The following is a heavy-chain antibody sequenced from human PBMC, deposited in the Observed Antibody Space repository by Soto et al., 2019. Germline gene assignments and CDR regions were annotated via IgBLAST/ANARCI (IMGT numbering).Heavy chain of an antibody. V-gene: IGHV4-39*01. CDR3: ARQGIHCSSTSCYGNWFDP. CDR1: GGSISSSSYY. J-gene: IGHJ5*02. D-gene: IGHD2-2*01. Sequence: QLQLQESGPGLVKPSETLSLTCTVSGGSISSSSYYWGWIRQPPGKGLEWLGSIYYSGSTYYNPSLKSRVTISVDTSKNQFSLKLSSVTAADTAVYYCARQGIHCSSTSCYGNWFDPWGQGTLVTVSS. CDR2: IYYSGST.